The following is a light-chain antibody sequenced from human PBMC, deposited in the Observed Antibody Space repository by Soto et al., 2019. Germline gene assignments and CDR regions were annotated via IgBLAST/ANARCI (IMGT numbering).Light chain of an antibody. J-gene: IGLJ3*02. V-gene: IGLV2-14*01. CDR3: SSYSSTSTPWV. CDR1: SSDVGTYNF. CDR2: EVS. Sequence: QSALTQPASVSGSPGQSITISCTGTSSDVGTYNFVSWYQQHPGKAPKLMIYEVSSRPSGVSNRFPGSKSGNTASLTISGLQAEDEADYYCSSYSSTSTPWVFGGGTKLTVL.